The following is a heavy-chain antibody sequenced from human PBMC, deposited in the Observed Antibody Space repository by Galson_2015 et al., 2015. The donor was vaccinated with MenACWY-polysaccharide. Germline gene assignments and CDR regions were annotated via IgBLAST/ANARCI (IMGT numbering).Heavy chain of an antibody. Sequence: ETLSLTCTVSGGSISSYYWSWIRQPPGRGLEWIGHLSYTGRTNYSPSLKSRVTISGDTSKDHFSLTLNSVTAADTAIYYCARVRGVRQHIAVTTFYFDYWGQGTLVTVSS. CDR1: GGSISSYY. V-gene: IGHV4-59*01. CDR2: LSYTGRT. D-gene: IGHD2-15*01. J-gene: IGHJ4*02. CDR3: ARVRGVRQHIAVTTFYFDY.